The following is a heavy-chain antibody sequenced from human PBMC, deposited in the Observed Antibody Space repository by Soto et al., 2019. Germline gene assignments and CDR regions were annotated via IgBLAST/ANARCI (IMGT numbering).Heavy chain of an antibody. D-gene: IGHD3-3*01. V-gene: IGHV3-20*01. CDR2: INWNGGST. CDR3: ARDRVTIFGVVRETCYYMDV. Sequence: GGSLRLSCAASGFTFDDYGMSWVRQAPGKGLEWVSGINWNGGSTGYADSVKGRFTISRDNAKNSLYLQMNSLRAEDTALYHCARDRVTIFGVVRETCYYMDVWGKGTTVTVSS. J-gene: IGHJ6*03. CDR1: GFTFDDYG.